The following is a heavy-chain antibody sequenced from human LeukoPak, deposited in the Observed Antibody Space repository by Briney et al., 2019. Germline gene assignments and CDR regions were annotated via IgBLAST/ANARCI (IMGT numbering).Heavy chain of an antibody. V-gene: IGHV1-69*13. Sequence: ASVKVSCKASGGTFSSYAISWVRQAPGQGLEWMGGIIPIFGTANYAQKFQGRVTITADEPTSTAYMELSSLRSEDTAVYYCAGGIAAAGIYYYYYYYMDVWGKGTTVTISS. D-gene: IGHD6-13*01. J-gene: IGHJ6*03. CDR2: IIPIFGTA. CDR3: AGGIAAAGIYYYYYYYMDV. CDR1: GGTFSSYA.